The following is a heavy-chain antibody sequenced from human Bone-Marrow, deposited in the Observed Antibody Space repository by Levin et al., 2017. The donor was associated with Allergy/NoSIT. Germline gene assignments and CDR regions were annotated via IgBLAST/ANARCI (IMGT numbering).Heavy chain of an antibody. V-gene: IGHV3-23*01. CDR2: ITDSSGTI. CDR1: GFTFSSYT. Sequence: GGSLRLSCATSGFTFSSYTMNWVRQAPEKGLEWVSIITDSSGTIYYADSVRGRFTISRDNSKSALYLQMNRLRVEDTAIYYCAISNALRAFDFWGQGTVVTVSS. D-gene: IGHD2-8*01. J-gene: IGHJ3*01. CDR3: AISNALRAFDF.